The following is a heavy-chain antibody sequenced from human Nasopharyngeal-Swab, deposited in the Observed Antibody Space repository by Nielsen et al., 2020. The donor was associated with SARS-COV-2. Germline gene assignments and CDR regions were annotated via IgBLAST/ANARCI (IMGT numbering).Heavy chain of an antibody. Sequence: GESLKISCAASGFIFSSYAMHWVRQAPGKGLEWVAVISYDESNKYYADSVKGRFTISRDNSKNTLYLQMNSLRAEDTAVYYCARNVDTAMIYDSWGQGTLVTVSS. V-gene: IGHV3-30-3*01. J-gene: IGHJ4*02. CDR3: ARNVDTAMIYDS. D-gene: IGHD5-18*01. CDR1: GFIFSSYA. CDR2: ISYDESNK.